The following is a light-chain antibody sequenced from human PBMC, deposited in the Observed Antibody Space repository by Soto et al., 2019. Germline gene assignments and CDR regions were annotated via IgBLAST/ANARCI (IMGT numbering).Light chain of an antibody. V-gene: IGLV1-51*01. CDR1: SSNIGNKH. CDR2: DSN. Sequence: QSVLTQPPSVSAAPGQRVTISCSGSSSNIGNKHVYWYQQLPGAAPKLLIFDSNKRHSGTPDRFSGSKSGPSATLGITGLQTGDEADYYCATRDKSLRAVVFGGGTKLTVL. CDR3: ATRDKSLRAVV. J-gene: IGLJ3*02.